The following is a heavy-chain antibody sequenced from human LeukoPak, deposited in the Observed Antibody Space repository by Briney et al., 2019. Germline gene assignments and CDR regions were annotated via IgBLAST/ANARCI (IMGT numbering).Heavy chain of an antibody. J-gene: IGHJ4*02. V-gene: IGHV4-38-2*02. Sequence: SETLSLTCTVSGYSISSGYYWGWIRQPPGKGLEWIGSIYHSGSTNYNPSLKSRVTIPADTSKNQFSLNLSSVTAADTAVYYCASRKLGNDYWGQGTLVTVSS. CDR2: IYHSGST. CDR1: GYSISSGYY. CDR3: ASRKLGNDY. D-gene: IGHD7-27*01.